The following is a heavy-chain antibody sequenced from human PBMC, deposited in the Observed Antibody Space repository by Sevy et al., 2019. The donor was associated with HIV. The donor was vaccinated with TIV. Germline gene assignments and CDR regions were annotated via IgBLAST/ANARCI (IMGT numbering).Heavy chain of an antibody. CDR1: GYPFTGYY. J-gene: IGHJ5*02. CDR2: INPSSGGT. D-gene: IGHD3-3*01. Sequence: ASVKVSCKASGYPFTGYYMHWVRQAPGQGLEWIGWINPSSGGTNFAQRFQGRVTMTRDMSISTVYMELSGLRFHDTAVYYCARPSDFWSGYSATWFDPWGQGTLVTVSS. CDR3: ARPSDFWSGYSATWFDP. V-gene: IGHV1-2*02.